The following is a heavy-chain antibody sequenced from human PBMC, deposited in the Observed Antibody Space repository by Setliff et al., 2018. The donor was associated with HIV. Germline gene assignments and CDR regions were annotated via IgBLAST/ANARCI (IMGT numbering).Heavy chain of an antibody. Sequence: GESLKISCKGSGYSFTSYWIGWVCQMPGKGLEWKGIIYPGDSDTRYSPSFQGQVTISADKSISTAYLQWSSLKASDTAMYYCARQTYGSESYPNLWGQETLVTAPQ. D-gene: IGHD3-10*01. V-gene: IGHV5-51*01. CDR1: GYSFTSYW. CDR2: IYPGDSDT. CDR3: ARQTYGSESYPNL. J-gene: IGHJ4*02.